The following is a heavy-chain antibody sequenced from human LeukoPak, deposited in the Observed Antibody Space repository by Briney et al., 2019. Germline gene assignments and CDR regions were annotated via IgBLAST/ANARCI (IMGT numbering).Heavy chain of an antibody. Sequence: GGSLRLSCAASGFTFSTYWMSWVRQAPGKGLEWVANIKQDGSEKYYVDSVKGRFTISRDNAKNSLCPQMNSLRAEDTAVYYCARGRRPSDYWGQGTLVTVSS. CDR1: GFTFSTYW. CDR2: IKQDGSEK. J-gene: IGHJ4*02. V-gene: IGHV3-7*03. CDR3: ARGRRPSDY.